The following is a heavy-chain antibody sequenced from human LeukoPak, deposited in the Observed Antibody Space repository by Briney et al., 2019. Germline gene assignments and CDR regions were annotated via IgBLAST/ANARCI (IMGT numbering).Heavy chain of an antibody. Sequence: ASVKVSCKASGYTFTSYGISCVRHAPGQGLEWMGWISAYNGNTNYAQKLQGRVTMTTDTSTSTAYMELRSLRSDDTAVYYCARDARYRATTAFGYCGQGTLVTVSS. CDR3: ARDARYRATTAFGY. V-gene: IGHV1-18*01. D-gene: IGHD3-16*02. CDR2: ISAYNGNT. CDR1: GYTFTSYG. J-gene: IGHJ4*02.